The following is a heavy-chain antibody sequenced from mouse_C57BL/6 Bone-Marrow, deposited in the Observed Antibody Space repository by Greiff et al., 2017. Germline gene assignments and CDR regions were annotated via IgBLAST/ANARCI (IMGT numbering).Heavy chain of an antibody. V-gene: IGHV14-2*01. CDR1: GFNIKDYY. CDR2: IDPEDGET. D-gene: IGHD3-2*02. J-gene: IGHJ3*01. CDR3: ARGGDVDSSGYTPDWFAY. Sequence: VHVKQSGAELVKPGASVKLSCTASGFNIKDYYMHWVKQRTEQGLEWIGRIDPEDGETKYAPKFQGKATITADTSSNTAYLQLSSLTSEDTAVYYCARGGDVDSSGYTPDWFAYWGQGTLVTVSA.